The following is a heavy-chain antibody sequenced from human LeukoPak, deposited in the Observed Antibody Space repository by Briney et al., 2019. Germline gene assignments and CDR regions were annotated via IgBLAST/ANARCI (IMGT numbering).Heavy chain of an antibody. V-gene: IGHV4-39*07. J-gene: IGHJ1*01. CDR2: IYYSGST. Sequence: SETLSLTCTVSGGSISSSSYYWGWIRRPPGKGLEWIGSIYYSGSTYYNPSLKSRVTISVDTSKNQFSLKLRSVTAADTAVYYCARVVQSTDSSGFYLPEYFQHWGQGTLVTVSS. D-gene: IGHD3-22*01. CDR3: ARVVQSTDSSGFYLPEYFQH. CDR1: GGSISSSSYY.